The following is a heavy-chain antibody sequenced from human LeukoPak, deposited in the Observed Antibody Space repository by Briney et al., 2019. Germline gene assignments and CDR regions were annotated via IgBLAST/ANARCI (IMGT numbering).Heavy chain of an antibody. CDR1: GYTFTRYA. V-gene: IGHV1-3*01. CDR3: ARGVLKYVEMATIGV. Sequence: GASVKVSCKASGYTFTRYAMHWVRQAPGQRLEWMGWINAGDGNTKYSQKFQGRVTITRDTSASTAYMELSSLRSEDTAVYYCARGVLKYVEMATIGVWGQGTTVTVSS. D-gene: IGHD5-24*01. J-gene: IGHJ6*02. CDR2: INAGDGNT.